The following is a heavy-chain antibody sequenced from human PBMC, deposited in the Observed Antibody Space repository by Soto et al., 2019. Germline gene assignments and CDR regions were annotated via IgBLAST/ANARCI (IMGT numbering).Heavy chain of an antibody. CDR3: ARGGRVAATVGWNWFDH. Sequence: VQLQESGPGLVKPSETLSLTCTVSGGSISRYYWSWILQPPGKGLERIGYIYYSGSTNYNPSLTSRVTISVDTSKNPFSLELSSVTAADTAVYYGARGGRVAATVGWNWFDHGGQGTLVTVAS. J-gene: IGHJ5*02. V-gene: IGHV4-59*01. D-gene: IGHD2-15*01. CDR1: GGSISRYY. CDR2: IYYSGST.